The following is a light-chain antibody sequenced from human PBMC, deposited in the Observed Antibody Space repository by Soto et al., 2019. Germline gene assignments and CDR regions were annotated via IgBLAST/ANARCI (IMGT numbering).Light chain of an antibody. CDR1: NIGIKS. J-gene: IGLJ1*01. CDR3: QVWERSGDLGYV. CDR2: DDS. Sequence: SYELTQPPSVSVAPGQTARITCGGNNIGIKSVHWYQRKPGQAPVLVVYDDSDRPSGIPERFSGSKSGNTATLTISRVEAGDQADYDCQVWERSGDLGYVFGSGTKLTVL. V-gene: IGLV3-21*02.